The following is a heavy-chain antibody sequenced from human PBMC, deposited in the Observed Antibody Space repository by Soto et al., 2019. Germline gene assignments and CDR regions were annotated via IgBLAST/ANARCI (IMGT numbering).Heavy chain of an antibody. Sequence: SETLSLTCAVYDGSFSDYCWSWVRQAPGKGLEWIGEINQSGSTNYNPSLKSRVTISVDTSKNQFSLKLSSVTAADTAVYYCARDDYGDYRFDYWGQGTLVTVSS. V-gene: IGHV4-34*01. CDR1: DGSFSDYC. CDR2: INQSGST. CDR3: ARDDYGDYRFDY. D-gene: IGHD4-17*01. J-gene: IGHJ4*02.